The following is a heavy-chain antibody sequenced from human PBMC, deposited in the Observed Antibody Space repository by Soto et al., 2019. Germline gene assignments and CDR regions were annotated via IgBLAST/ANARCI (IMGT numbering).Heavy chain of an antibody. CDR2: PSYDGSIN. D-gene: IGHD4-17*01. V-gene: IGHV3-30*04. CDR3: GGPSTGSDYGGGG. CDR1: GFSFGSYE. Sequence: GGSLRLSCAGSGFSFGSYEMNWVRQDPGKGLEWVTFPSYDGSINYYADSVKGRFTMSRDNSKNLLYMQTNSLRTEDTAVFECGGPSTGSDYGGGGWGQGTTCTVAS. J-gene: IGHJ6*02.